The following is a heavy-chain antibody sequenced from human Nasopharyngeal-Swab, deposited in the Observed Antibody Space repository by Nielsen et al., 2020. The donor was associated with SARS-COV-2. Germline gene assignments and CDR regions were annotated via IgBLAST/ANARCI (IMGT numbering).Heavy chain of an antibody. CDR2: MNPKRGVT. Sequence: WVRQAPGQGLEWMGWMNPKRGVTSYAQKFQGRVTMTWDTATSTAYMELSRLRSDDTAAYYWARDATGDEYFDYWGQGTLVTVSS. V-gene: IGHV1-2*02. D-gene: IGHD7-27*01. CDR3: ARDATGDEYFDY. J-gene: IGHJ4*02.